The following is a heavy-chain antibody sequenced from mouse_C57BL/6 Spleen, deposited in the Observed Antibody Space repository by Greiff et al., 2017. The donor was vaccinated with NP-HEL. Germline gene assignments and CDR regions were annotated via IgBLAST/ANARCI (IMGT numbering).Heavy chain of an antibody. CDR2: LWSGGST. V-gene: IGHV2-2*01. CDR3: TRKALTSYAMDY. D-gene: IGHD6-1*01. Sequence: QVQLKQSGPGLVQPSQSLSITCTVSGFSLTSYGVHWVRQSPGKGLEWLGVLWSGGSTDYNAAFISRLSISKDNSKSQVFFKMNSLQADDTAKYYCTRKALTSYAMDYWGQGTSVTVSS. CDR1: GFSLTSYG. J-gene: IGHJ4*01.